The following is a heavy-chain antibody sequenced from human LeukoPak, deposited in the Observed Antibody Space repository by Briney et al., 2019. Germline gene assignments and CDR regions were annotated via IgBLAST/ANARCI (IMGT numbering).Heavy chain of an antibody. CDR3: ARDNYYGSGSNNWFDP. V-gene: IGHV3-21*01. CDR1: GFTFSSYS. CDR2: ISSSSSYI. D-gene: IGHD3-10*01. J-gene: IGHJ5*02. Sequence: GGSLRLSCAASGFTFSSYSMNWVRQAPGKGLEWVSSISSSSSYIYYADSVKGRFTISRDNAKNSLYLQMNGLRAEDTAVYYCARDNYYGSGSNNWFDPWGQGTLVTVSS.